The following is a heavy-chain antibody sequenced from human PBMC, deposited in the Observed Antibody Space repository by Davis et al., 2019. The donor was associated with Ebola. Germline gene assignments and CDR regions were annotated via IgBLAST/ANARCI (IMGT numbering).Heavy chain of an antibody. CDR2: SSQGGST. J-gene: IGHJ1*01. CDR1: GGSFSGYH. CDR3: ASVKGLFGVVIIEYFQH. D-gene: IGHD3-3*01. V-gene: IGHV4-34*01. Sequence: SETLSLTCAVYGGSFSGYHWNWIRQHPGTGLEWIGESSQGGSTDYNPSFKSRVTISVDTSKNQFSLKLSSVTAADTAVYYCASVKGLFGVVIIEYFQHWGQGTLVTVSS.